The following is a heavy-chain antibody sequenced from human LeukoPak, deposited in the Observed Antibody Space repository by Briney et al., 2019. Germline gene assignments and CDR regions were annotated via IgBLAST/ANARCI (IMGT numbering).Heavy chain of an antibody. CDR1: GGSISTYY. CDR3: ARQDEGAGREPDY. J-gene: IGHJ4*02. CDR2: IYYSGST. V-gene: IGHV4-59*08. Sequence: SETLSLTCTVSGGSISTYYWSWIRQPPGKGLEWIGYIYYSGSTNYNPSLKSRVTISIDTSKNQFSLKLSSVTAADTAVYYCARQDEGAGREPDYWGQGTLVTVSS. D-gene: IGHD1-26*01.